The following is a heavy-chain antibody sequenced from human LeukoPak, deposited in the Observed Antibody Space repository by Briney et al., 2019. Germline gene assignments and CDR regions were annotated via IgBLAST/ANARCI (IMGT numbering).Heavy chain of an antibody. J-gene: IGHJ6*02. CDR2: INPNSGGT. CDR1: GYTFTDYY. D-gene: IGHD4-11*01. V-gene: IGHV1-2*02. Sequence: ASVKVSCKASGYTFTDYYMHWVRQAPGQRLEWMGWINPNSGGTHYAQKFQGRVTMTRDTTIGTGYMELSRLRSDDTAEYYCARPLTAVTKTYYYYGLDVWGQGTAVTVSS. CDR3: ARPLTAVTKTYYYYGLDV.